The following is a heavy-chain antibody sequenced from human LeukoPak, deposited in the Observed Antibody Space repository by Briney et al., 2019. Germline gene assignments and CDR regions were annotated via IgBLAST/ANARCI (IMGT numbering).Heavy chain of an antibody. V-gene: IGHV1-46*01. CDR1: GYTFTSYY. D-gene: IGHD3-22*01. CDR2: INPSGGST. CDR3: ARGGQYYYDSSGYYYLYYYMDV. Sequence: PGASVKVSCEASGYTFTSYYMHWVRQAPGQGLEWMGIINPSGGSTSYAQKFQGRVTMTRDTSTSTVYMELSSLRSEDTAVYYCARGGQYYYDSSGYYYLYYYMDVWGKGTTVTVSS. J-gene: IGHJ6*03.